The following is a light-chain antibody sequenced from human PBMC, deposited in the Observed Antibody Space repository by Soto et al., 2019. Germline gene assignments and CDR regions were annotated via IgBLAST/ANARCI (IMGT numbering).Light chain of an antibody. CDR1: SSDIGAYNY. J-gene: IGLJ3*02. V-gene: IGLV2-14*01. CDR2: EVS. Sequence: QSVLTQPASVSGSPGQAITISCTGTSSDIGAYNYVSWYQQHPGKAPKLIISEVSDRPSGVSNRFSGSKSGNTASLTISGLQAEDEAEYFCSSYTATNTLGVFGGGTKLTVL. CDR3: SSYTATNTLGV.